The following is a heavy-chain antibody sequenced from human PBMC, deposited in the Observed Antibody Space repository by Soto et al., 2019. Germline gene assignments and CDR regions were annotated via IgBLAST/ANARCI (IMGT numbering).Heavy chain of an antibody. J-gene: IGHJ4*02. CDR3: ASQSIAARPSLYFDY. CDR1: GGSISSSNW. CDR2: IYHSGST. V-gene: IGHV4-4*02. Sequence: TLSLTCAVSGGSISSSNWWSWVRQPPGKGLEWIGEIYHSGSTNYNPSLKSRVTISVDKSKNQFSLKLSSVTAADTAVYYCASQSIAARPSLYFDYWGQGTLVTVSS. D-gene: IGHD6-6*01.